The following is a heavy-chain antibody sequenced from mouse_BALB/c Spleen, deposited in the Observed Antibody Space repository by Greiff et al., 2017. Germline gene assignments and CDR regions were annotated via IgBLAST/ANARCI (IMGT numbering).Heavy chain of an antibody. D-gene: IGHD2-4*01. V-gene: IGHV1S81*02. CDR1: GYTFTSYW. Sequence: VQLQQSGAELVKPGASVKLSCKASGYTFTSYWMHWVKQRPGQGLEWIGEINPSNGRTNYNEKFKSKATLTVDKSSSTAYMQLSSLTSEDSAVYYCARSAIYYDYDWFAYWGQGTLVTVSA. CDR3: ARSAIYYDYDWFAY. J-gene: IGHJ3*01. CDR2: INPSNGRT.